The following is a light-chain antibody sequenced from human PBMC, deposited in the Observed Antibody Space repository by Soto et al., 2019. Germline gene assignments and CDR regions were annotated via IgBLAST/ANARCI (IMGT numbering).Light chain of an antibody. Sequence: IVLTQSPGTPSLSPGDRATLSCRASHSMSNSNLAWYQHKPGQAPRLLIYGASNRATGIPDRFSGSGSGTDFILTINRLEPEDFAVYYCQQYGSSPRTFGQGTKVDIK. J-gene: IGKJ1*01. CDR2: GAS. V-gene: IGKV3-20*01. CDR3: QQYGSSPRT. CDR1: HSMSNSN.